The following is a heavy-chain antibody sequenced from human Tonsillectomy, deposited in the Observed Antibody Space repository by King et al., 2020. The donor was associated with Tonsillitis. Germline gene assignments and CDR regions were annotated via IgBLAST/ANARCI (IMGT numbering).Heavy chain of an antibody. CDR2: TNSDGSST. Sequence: VQLVESGGGLVQPGGSLTLSCVASGFSFSSYWMHWVRQAPGKGLVWVSRTNSDGSSTTYADSVKGRFTISRDNAKNTLYLQMNRLGAEDTAVYYCARGYSGTYRIDYWGQGTLVTVSS. V-gene: IGHV3-74*01. CDR3: ARGYSGTYRIDY. D-gene: IGHD1-26*01. CDR1: GFSFSSYW. J-gene: IGHJ4*02.